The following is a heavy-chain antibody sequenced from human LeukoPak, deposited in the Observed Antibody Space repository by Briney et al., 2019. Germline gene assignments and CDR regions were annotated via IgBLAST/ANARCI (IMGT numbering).Heavy chain of an antibody. CDR1: GGSISSSSYY. CDR2: IYYSGST. V-gene: IGHV4-39*01. Sequence: PSETLSLTCTVSGGSISSSSYYRGWIRQPPGKGLEWIGSIYYSGSTYYNPSLKSRVTISVDTSKNQFSLKLSSVAAADTAVYYCARLPHTAMVALPYYYYGMDVWGQGTTVTVSS. D-gene: IGHD5-18*01. CDR3: ARLPHTAMVALPYYYYGMDV. J-gene: IGHJ6*02.